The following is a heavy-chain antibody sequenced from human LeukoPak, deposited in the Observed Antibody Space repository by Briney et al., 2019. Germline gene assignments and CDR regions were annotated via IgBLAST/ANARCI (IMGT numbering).Heavy chain of an antibody. CDR1: GGSISSYY. Sequence: SETLSLTCTVSGGSISSYYWSWIRQPPGKGLEWIGHIYYSWSTNYNPSLKIRVTISIDTSKNQFSLRLSSVTAEDTAVYYCARGAAGYSYGWGQGTLVTVSS. J-gene: IGHJ4*02. D-gene: IGHD5-18*01. CDR2: IYYSWST. V-gene: IGHV4-59*01. CDR3: ARGAAGYSYG.